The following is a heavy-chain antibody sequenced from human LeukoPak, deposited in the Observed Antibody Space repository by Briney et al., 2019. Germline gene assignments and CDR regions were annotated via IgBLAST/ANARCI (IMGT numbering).Heavy chain of an antibody. D-gene: IGHD3-22*01. Sequence: TGGSLRLSCAASGFTFSSYSMNWVRQAPGKGLEWVSSISSSSSYIYYADSVKGRFTISRDNAKNSLYLQMNSLRAEDTAMYYCARDSDYDSSGYFPYYYYYMDVWGKGTTVTVSS. CDR3: ARDSDYDSSGYFPYYYYYMDV. CDR2: ISSSSSYI. J-gene: IGHJ6*03. V-gene: IGHV3-21*01. CDR1: GFTFSSYS.